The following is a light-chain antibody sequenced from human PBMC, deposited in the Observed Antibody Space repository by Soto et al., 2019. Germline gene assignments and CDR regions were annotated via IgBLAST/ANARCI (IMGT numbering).Light chain of an antibody. J-gene: IGLJ1*01. CDR3: SSYTISSTYV. CDR2: EVS. CDR1: SSDVGGYNY. Sequence: QSALTQPASVSGSPGQSITISCTGTSSDVGGYNYVSWYQQHPGKAPKLMIYEVSNRPSGVSNRFSGSKSGNTASLTISGLQAEEEADYYCSSYTISSTYVFGTGTKV. V-gene: IGLV2-14*01.